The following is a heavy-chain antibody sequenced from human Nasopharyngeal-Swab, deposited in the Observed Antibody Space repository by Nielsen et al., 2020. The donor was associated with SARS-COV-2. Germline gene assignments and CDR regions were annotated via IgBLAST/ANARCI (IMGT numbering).Heavy chain of an antibody. CDR3: ARDLSSTGWWRDAFDI. V-gene: IGHV4-4*07. J-gene: IGHJ3*02. D-gene: IGHD6-19*01. CDR1: GGAIGMYY. Sequence: SETLSLTCTVSGGAIGMYYWSWIRQPAGKGLEWIGRIYKSGTTNNNTYLKGRVPMSVDTSQNQFSLRLNSVTAADTAVYYCARDLSSTGWWRDAFDIWGQGTLVTVSS. CDR2: IYKSGTT.